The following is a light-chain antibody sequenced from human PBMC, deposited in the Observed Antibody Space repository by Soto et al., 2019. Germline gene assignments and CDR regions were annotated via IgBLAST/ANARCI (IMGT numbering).Light chain of an antibody. V-gene: IGKV1-39*01. CDR1: QSISSY. J-gene: IGKJ2*01. Sequence: DIQMTQSPSSLSASVGDRVTITCRASQSISSYLNWYQQKPGKAPKLLIYAASSLQSGVPSRFSGSGSGTDFTLTISSLQPEDFATYYCQQIYSTPPATFGQGTKLEIK. CDR3: QQIYSTPPAT. CDR2: AAS.